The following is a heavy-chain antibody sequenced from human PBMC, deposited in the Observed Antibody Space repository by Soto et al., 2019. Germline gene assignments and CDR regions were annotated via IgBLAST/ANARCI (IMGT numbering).Heavy chain of an antibody. CDR2: INAGNGNT. J-gene: IGHJ6*02. CDR3: ARDTLAAAGTVYYGMDV. D-gene: IGHD6-13*01. CDR1: GYTFTSYA. Sequence: ASVKVSCKASGYTFTSYAMHWVRQAPGQRLEWMGWINAGNGNTKYSQKFQGRVTITRDTSASTAYMEPSSLRSEDTAVYYCARDTLAAAGTVYYGMDVWGQGTTVTVSS. V-gene: IGHV1-3*01.